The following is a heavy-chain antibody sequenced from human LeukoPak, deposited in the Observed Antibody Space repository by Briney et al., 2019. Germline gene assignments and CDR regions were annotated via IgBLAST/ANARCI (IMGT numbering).Heavy chain of an antibody. CDR1: GGSINSSNYY. CDR2: IYYTGST. Sequence: SETLSLTCTVSGGSINSSNYYWGCIRQPPGKGLEWIGSIYYTGSTYYNPSLNSRVIIAVDTSKNQFSLKLSSVSAADTAVYYGARGCGDLEIHMPYWYFDLWGRGTLVTVSS. D-gene: IGHD4-17*01. CDR3: ARGCGDLEIHMPYWYFDL. J-gene: IGHJ2*01. V-gene: IGHV4-39*07.